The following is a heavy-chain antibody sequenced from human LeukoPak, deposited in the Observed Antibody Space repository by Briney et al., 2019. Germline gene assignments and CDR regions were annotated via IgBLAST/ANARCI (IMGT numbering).Heavy chain of an antibody. V-gene: IGHV1-18*01. CDR2: ISAYNGNT. D-gene: IGHD1-26*01. CDR1: GYIFINHG. CDR3: ARWGGSPNDY. J-gene: IGHJ4*02. Sequence: ASVKVSCKASGYIFINHGIAWVRQAPGQGLEYMGWISAYNGNTDYAQKLQGRVTMTTDTSTSTAHMELRSLRSDDTAVYYCARWGGSPNDYWGQGTLVTVSS.